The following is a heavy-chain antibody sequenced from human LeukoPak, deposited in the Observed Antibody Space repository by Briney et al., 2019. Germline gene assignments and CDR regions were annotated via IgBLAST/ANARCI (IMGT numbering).Heavy chain of an antibody. CDR2: ISGSRGST. Sequence: GGSLRLSCAASGFTFSSYAMTWVRQPPGKGLEWVSGISGSRGSTYYADSVKGRFTISRDNSKNTLYLQMNSLRAKDTAIYFCARGESKRDWTLGYWGQGTLVTVSS. CDR3: ARGESKRDWTLGY. J-gene: IGHJ4*02. D-gene: IGHD2-21*02. V-gene: IGHV3-23*01. CDR1: GFTFSSYA.